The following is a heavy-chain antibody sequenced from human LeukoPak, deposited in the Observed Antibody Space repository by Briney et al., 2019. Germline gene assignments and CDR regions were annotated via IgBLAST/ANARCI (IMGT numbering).Heavy chain of an antibody. Sequence: GGSLRLSCAASGFTFSTDAMTWVRQPPAQGLHWVSAISGSGGDTYYEDSVKGRFTISRDNSKNMMYLQMNSLRAEDTAVYYCARDSSGWSKNYWGQGTLVTVSS. V-gene: IGHV3-23*01. D-gene: IGHD6-19*01. CDR3: ARDSSGWSKNY. CDR1: GFTFSTDA. CDR2: ISGSGGDT. J-gene: IGHJ4*02.